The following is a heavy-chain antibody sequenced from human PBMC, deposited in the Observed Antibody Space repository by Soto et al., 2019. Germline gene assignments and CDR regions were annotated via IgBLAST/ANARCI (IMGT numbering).Heavy chain of an antibody. D-gene: IGHD4-17*01. CDR1: GYTFTSSA. Sequence: ASVKVSCKASGYTFTSSAMHWVRQAPGQRLEWMGWINAGNGNTKYSQKFQGRVTITRDTSASTAYMELSSLRSEDTAVYYCARGPAIWYYGDYDDAFDIWGQGTMVTVSS. V-gene: IGHV1-3*01. CDR3: ARGPAIWYYGDYDDAFDI. J-gene: IGHJ3*02. CDR2: INAGNGNT.